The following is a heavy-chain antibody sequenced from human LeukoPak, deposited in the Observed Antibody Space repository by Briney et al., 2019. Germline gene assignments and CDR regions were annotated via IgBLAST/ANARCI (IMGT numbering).Heavy chain of an antibody. Sequence: PGGSPRLSCAASGFTFSSYAMNWVRQAPGKGLEWVSAISGSGGSTYYADSVKGRFTISRDNAKNTVYLHMNSLRVEDAAVYYCARGIKNYYGVDVWGQGTTVTVSS. CDR3: ARGIKNYYGVDV. V-gene: IGHV3-23*01. CDR2: ISGSGGST. D-gene: IGHD2-15*01. J-gene: IGHJ6*02. CDR1: GFTFSSYA.